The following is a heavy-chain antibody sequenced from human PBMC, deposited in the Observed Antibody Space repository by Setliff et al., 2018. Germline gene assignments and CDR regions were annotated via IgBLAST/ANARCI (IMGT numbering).Heavy chain of an antibody. V-gene: IGHV1-18*01. CDR2: ISAYNGNT. J-gene: IGHJ6*02. CDR3: ARERAGGRGFTFGAIYYYYGMDV. D-gene: IGHD3-16*01. CDR1: GGTFSSYA. Sequence: GASVKVSCKASGGTFSSYAISWVRQAPGQGLEWMGWISAYNGNTNYAQNLQGRVTMTRDTSMSTVYMELSSLRFEDTAVYYCARERAGGRGFTFGAIYYYYGMDVWGQGTTVTVSS.